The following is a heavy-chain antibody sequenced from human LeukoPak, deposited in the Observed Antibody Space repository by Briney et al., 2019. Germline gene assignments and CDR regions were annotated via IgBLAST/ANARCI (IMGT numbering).Heavy chain of an antibody. CDR3: ARGYGSGSYSA. V-gene: IGHV4-4*07. Sequence: SGTLSLTCTVSGVSTSSGYWSWIRQPAGRGLEWLGRVSTSLTTYYNPSLNSRVTMSLDTSENQFFLKLISVTAADTAVYYCARGYGSGSYSAWGQGTLVTVSS. J-gene: IGHJ5*02. CDR2: VSTSLTT. D-gene: IGHD3-10*01. CDR1: GVSTSSGY.